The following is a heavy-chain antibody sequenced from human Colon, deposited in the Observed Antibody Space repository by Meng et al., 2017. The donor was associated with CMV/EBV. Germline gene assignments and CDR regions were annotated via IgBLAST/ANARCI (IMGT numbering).Heavy chain of an antibody. CDR1: GFNVEDYA. CDR2: ISWNNNSL. V-gene: IGHV3-9*01. J-gene: IGHJ5*02. Sequence: GGSLRLSCAVSGFNVEDYAMHWVRQVPGKGLEWVSGISWNNNSLGYADSVKGRFTVSRDSAKNSLFLQMNSLRPEDTALYYCAKDSYTGYDRRWFDPWGPGTLVTVSS. D-gene: IGHD5-12*01. CDR3: AKDSYTGYDRRWFDP.